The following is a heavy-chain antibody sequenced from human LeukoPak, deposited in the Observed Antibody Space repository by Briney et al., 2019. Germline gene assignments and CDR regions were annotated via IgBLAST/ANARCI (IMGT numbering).Heavy chain of an antibody. Sequence: GGSLRLSFAAPGFTFSSYGMRWVRQAPGKGLEWVAVIYYDGSYKYYADSVKGRFTISRDDYKNTLYLQMNSLRADDTAVYYCAREASGYYRDFWGQGTLVTVSS. CDR1: GFTFSSYG. CDR2: IYYDGSYK. V-gene: IGHV3-33*01. D-gene: IGHD3-3*01. J-gene: IGHJ4*02. CDR3: AREASGYYRDF.